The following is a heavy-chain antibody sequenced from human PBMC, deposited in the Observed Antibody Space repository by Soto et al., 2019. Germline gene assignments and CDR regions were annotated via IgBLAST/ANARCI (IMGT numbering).Heavy chain of an antibody. CDR1: GGTFSSYA. J-gene: IGHJ5*02. CDR3: ARTLGRLAVLNWFDP. CDR2: IIPIFGTA. V-gene: IGHV1-69*13. Sequence: GASVKVSCKASGGTFSSYAISWVRQAPGQGLEWMGGIIPIFGTANYAQKFQGRVTITADESTSTAYMELSSLRSEDTAVYYCARTLGRLAVLNWFDPWGQGTLVTVSS.